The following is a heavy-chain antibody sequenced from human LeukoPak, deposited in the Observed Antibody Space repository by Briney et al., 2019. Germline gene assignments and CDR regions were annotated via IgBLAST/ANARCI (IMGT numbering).Heavy chain of an antibody. CDR3: ASGTGWLIDY. D-gene: IGHD6-19*01. J-gene: IGHJ4*02. CDR2: IKQDGSDK. Sequence: GGSLRLSCAASGFTISNYWMNWVRQAPGKGLEWVVNIKQDGSDKRNVDSVKGRFTISRDNAKNLLYLQMDGLRAEDPAVYYCASGTGWLIDYWGQGTLVTVSS. CDR1: GFTISNYW. V-gene: IGHV3-7*05.